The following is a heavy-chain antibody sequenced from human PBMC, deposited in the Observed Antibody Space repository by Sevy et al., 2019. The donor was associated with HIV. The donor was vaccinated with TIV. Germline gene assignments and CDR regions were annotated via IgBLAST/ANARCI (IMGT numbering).Heavy chain of an antibody. CDR3: ARTDIVVVVVATPPGWFDP. J-gene: IGHJ5*02. V-gene: IGHV3-30-3*01. Sequence: GGSLRLSCAASGFTFSSYAMHWVRQAPGKGLEWVAVISYDGSNKYYADSVRGRFTISRDNSKNTLYLQMNSLGAEDTAVYYWARTDIVVVVVATPPGWFDPWGQGTLVTVSS. CDR2: ISYDGSNK. CDR1: GFTFSSYA. D-gene: IGHD2-15*01.